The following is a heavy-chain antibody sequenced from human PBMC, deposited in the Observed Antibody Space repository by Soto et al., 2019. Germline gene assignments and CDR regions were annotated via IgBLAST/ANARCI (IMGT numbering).Heavy chain of an antibody. CDR2: VIPIFGTP. CDR1: GGTFGSYA. Sequence: QVQLVQSGAEVKKPGSSVTVSCKSSGGTFGSYAISWMRQAPGQGLEWMGGVIPIFGTPHYAQKFHGRVTITADIPTSTAYLELSSLKSADTAVYYCAKIRWTISLQEEDAIWGQGTLVTVSS. J-gene: IGHJ4*02. CDR3: AKIRWTISLQEEDAI. D-gene: IGHD2-15*01. V-gene: IGHV1-69*06.